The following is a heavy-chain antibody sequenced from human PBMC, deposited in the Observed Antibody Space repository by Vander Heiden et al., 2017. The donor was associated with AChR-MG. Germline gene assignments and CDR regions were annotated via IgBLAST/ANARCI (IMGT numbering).Heavy chain of an antibody. Sequence: QVQLVQSGAEVKKPGASVKVSCKASGYTFTSYDITWVRQATGQGLEWMGWMNPNSGDTGYAQKFQSRISMTRDTSITTAYLELSSLRSEDTALYYCARGRLDYKITDYAIIYIWGQGTMVTVSS. CDR2: MNPNSGDT. CDR1: GYTFTSYD. D-gene: IGHD3-16*01. V-gene: IGHV1-8*01. J-gene: IGHJ3*02. CDR3: ARGRLDYKITDYAIIYI.